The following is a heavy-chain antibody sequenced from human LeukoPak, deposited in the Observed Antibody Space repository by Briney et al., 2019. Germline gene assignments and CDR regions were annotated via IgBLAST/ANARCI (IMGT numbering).Heavy chain of an antibody. J-gene: IGHJ4*02. CDR3: AKRGSEGWLAM. CDR1: GFTFSSYA. D-gene: IGHD6-19*01. V-gene: IGHV3-23*01. Sequence: PGGSLRLSCAGSGFTFSSYAMSWVRQAPGKGLEWVSGISDSGGSTYYADSVKGRLTISRDNSKNTLYLQMNSLRAEDTAVYYCAKRGSEGWLAMWGQGTLVTVSS. CDR2: ISDSGGST.